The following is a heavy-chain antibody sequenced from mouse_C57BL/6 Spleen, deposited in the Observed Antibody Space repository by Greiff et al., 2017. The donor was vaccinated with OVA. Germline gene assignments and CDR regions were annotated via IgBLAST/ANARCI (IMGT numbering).Heavy chain of an antibody. V-gene: IGHV5-4*01. D-gene: IGHD4-1*01. J-gene: IGHJ4*01. CDR1: GFTFSSYA. Sequence: DVKLQESGGGLVKPGGSLKLSCAASGFTFSSYAMSWVRQTPEKRLEWVATISDGGSYTYYPDNVKGRFTISRDNAKNNLYLQMSHLKSEDTAMYYCARDRNWGAMDYWGQGTSVTVSS. CDR2: ISDGGSYT. CDR3: ARDRNWGAMDY.